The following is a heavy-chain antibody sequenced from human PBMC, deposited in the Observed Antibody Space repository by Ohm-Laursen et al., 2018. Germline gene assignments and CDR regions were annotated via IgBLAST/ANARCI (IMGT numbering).Heavy chain of an antibody. Sequence: ESLRISCKGSGYSFTSYWIGWVRQMPGKGLGWMGIIYPGDSDTRYSPSFQGQVTISADKSISTAYLQWSSLKASDTAMYYCAGFGENPSGYYYGMDVWGQGTTVTVSS. CDR2: IYPGDSDT. D-gene: IGHD3-16*01. V-gene: IGHV5-51*01. J-gene: IGHJ6*02. CDR1: GYSFTSYW. CDR3: AGFGENPSGYYYGMDV.